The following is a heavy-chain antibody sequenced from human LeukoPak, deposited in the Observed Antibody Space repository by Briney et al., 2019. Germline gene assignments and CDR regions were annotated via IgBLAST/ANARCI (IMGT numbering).Heavy chain of an antibody. CDR1: GLSLSGNV. D-gene: IGHD1-26*01. CDR3: VKGGSEGGDY. V-gene: IGHV3-64D*09. CDR2: ISSNGDGT. J-gene: IGHJ4*02. Sequence: GGSLRLLCSASGLSLSGNVMHWVRQAPGKGLEYVSAISSNGDGTYYVDSVKGRFTISRDNSKNTLYLQMSSLRLEDTALYYCVKGGSEGGDYWGQGTLVTVSS.